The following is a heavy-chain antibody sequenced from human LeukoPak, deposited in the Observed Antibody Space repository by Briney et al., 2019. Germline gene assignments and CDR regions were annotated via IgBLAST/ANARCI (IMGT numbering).Heavy chain of an antibody. J-gene: IGHJ4*02. V-gene: IGHV4-59*01. Sequence: SETLSLTCTVSGGPLSAYYWTWIRRPPGKGLEWIGYIYDTGNTNYNPSLKSRVTISVDTSKNQFSLKLTSVTAADTAVYYCASGETGSTLGGYWGQGTLSPSPQ. CDR2: IYDTGNT. CDR3: ASGETGSTLGGY. D-gene: IGHD1-1*01. CDR1: GGPLSAYY.